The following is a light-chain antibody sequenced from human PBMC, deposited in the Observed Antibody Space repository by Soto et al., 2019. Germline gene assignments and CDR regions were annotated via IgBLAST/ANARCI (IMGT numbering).Light chain of an antibody. J-gene: IGKJ1*01. CDR3: QQYNYWVS. CDR2: GAS. CDR1: QSVSSD. V-gene: IGKV3-15*01. Sequence: EIVMTQSPATLSVSPGERATLSCRASQSVSSDLAWYQQKPGQAPRLLIYGASTRATGVTARFSGSGSGTEFTLTISSLQSEDFAVYCCQQYNYWVSFGQGTKVDIK.